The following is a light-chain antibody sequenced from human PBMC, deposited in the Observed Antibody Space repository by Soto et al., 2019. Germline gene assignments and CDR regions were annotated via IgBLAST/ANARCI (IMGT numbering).Light chain of an antibody. Sequence: DIQMTQSPSTLSASVVDRVTITCRASQSISSWLAWYQQKPGKAPKLLIYDASSLESGVPSRFSGSGSGTEFTLTITSLQPDDFATYYCQQYNSYPWTFGQGTKV. J-gene: IGKJ1*01. CDR1: QSISSW. V-gene: IGKV1-5*01. CDR3: QQYNSYPWT. CDR2: DAS.